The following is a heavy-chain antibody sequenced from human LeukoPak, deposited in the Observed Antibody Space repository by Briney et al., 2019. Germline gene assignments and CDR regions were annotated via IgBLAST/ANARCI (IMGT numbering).Heavy chain of an antibody. CDR2: ITSDGTDT. D-gene: IGHD3-16*01. V-gene: IGHV3-74*01. J-gene: IGHJ5*02. Sequence: GGSLRLSCGASGFSFNSYWMHWVRQVPGKGPVWVSRITSDGTDTSYADSVKVRFSISKDNATNTLYLQMNSLRVEDTAVYYCARDRSYGEGYSFDPWGQGTLVIVSS. CDR3: ARDRSYGEGYSFDP. CDR1: GFSFNSYW.